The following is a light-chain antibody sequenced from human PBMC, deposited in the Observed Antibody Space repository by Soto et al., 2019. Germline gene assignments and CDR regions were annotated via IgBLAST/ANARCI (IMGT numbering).Light chain of an antibody. CDR3: KSYTGINNWV. CDR1: SSDVCGYNY. J-gene: IGLJ3*02. CDR2: EVN. Sequence: QSVLTQPPSASGSPGQSVTISCTGTSSDVCGYNYVSWYQQHPGKAPKVTIYEVNKRPSGVPDRFSGSKSGNTASLTVSGLQAEDEADYYCKSYTGINNWVFGGGTKLTVL. V-gene: IGLV2-8*01.